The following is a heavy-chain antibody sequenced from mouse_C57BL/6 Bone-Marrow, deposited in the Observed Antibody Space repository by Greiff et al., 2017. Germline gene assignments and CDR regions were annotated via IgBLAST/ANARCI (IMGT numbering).Heavy chain of an antibody. D-gene: IGHD1-1*01. V-gene: IGHV1-50*01. CDR1: GYTFTSYW. CDR3: ATITTVEGY. J-gene: IGHJ2*01. Sequence: QVQLKQPGAELVKPGASVKLSCKASGYTFTSYWMQWVKQRPGQGLEWIGEIDPSDSYTNYNQKFKGKATLTVDTSSSTAYMQLSSLTSEDSAVYYCATITTVEGYWGQGTTLTVSS. CDR2: IDPSDSYT.